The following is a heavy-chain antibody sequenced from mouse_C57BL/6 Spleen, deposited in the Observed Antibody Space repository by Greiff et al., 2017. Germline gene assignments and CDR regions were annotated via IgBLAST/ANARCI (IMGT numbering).Heavy chain of an antibody. CDR1: GYTFTSYW. CDR2: IHPSDSYT. D-gene: IGHD1-1*01. V-gene: IGHV1-69*01. Sequence: QVQLQQPGAELVMPGASVKLSCKASGYTFTSYWMHWVKQRPGQGLEWIGEIHPSDSYTNYNQKFKGKSTLTVEKSSSTAYMQLSSLTSEDSAVYYCARSRHTTVVADYWGQGTTLTVSS. J-gene: IGHJ2*01. CDR3: ARSRHTTVVADY.